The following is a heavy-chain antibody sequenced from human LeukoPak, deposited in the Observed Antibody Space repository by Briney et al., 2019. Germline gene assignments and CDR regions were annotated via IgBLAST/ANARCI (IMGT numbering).Heavy chain of an antibody. V-gene: IGHV4-31*03. D-gene: IGHD4-17*01. CDR3: ARTVTTFEY. Sequence: SQTLSLTCTVSGGSISSGGYYWRWIRQHPGKGLEWIGYIYYSRSTYYNPSLKSRVTISVNTSKNQFSLKLSSVTAADTAVYYCARTVTTFEYWGQGNLVTVSS. CDR1: GGSISSGGYY. CDR2: IYYSRST. J-gene: IGHJ4*02.